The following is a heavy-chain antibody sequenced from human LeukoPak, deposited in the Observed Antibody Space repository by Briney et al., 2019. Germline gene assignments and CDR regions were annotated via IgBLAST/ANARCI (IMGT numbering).Heavy chain of an antibody. Sequence: SETLSLTCTVSGGSIGSYYWNWIRQPPGKGLEWIGYIYYSGSTNYNPSLKSRVTISVDTSKNQFSLKVSSVTAADTAVYYCARVPSTALETKYYFDYWGQGALVTVSS. CDR1: GGSIGSYY. D-gene: IGHD4-11*01. CDR3: ARVPSTALETKYYFDY. J-gene: IGHJ4*02. CDR2: IYYSGST. V-gene: IGHV4-59*01.